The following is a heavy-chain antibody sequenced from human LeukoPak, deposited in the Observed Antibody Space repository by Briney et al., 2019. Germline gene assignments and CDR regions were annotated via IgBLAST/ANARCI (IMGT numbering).Heavy chain of an antibody. CDR1: VGTFSRYA. CDR2: IIPIFGTA. V-gene: IGHV1-69*01. CDR3: ARDLSGSYSGGYFDY. D-gene: IGHD3-10*01. J-gene: IGHJ4*02. Sequence: SVQVSCQSSVGTFSRYAISWVRQAPGQRLEWMGGIIPIFGTANYAQKFQGRVTNTADESTSTAYMELSSLRSEDTAVYYCARDLSGSYSGGYFDYWGQGTLVTVSS.